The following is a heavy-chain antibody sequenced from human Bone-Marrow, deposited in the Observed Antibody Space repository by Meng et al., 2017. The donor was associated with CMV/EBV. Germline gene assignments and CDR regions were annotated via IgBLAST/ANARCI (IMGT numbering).Heavy chain of an antibody. CDR3: AIPDYDILTGYFEGAFDI. CDR2: IYSGGST. D-gene: IGHD3-9*01. Sequence: GESLKTSLAASGFTVSSNYMGRVRQAPGKGLEWVSVIYSGGSTYYADSVKGRFTISSDNSKNTLYLQMNSLRAEDTAVYYCAIPDYDILTGYFEGAFDIWGQGTMVTVSS. J-gene: IGHJ3*02. CDR1: GFTVSSNY. V-gene: IGHV3-66*02.